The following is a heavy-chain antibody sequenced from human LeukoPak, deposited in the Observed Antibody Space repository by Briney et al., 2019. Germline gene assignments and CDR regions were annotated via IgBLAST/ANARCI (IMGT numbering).Heavy chain of an antibody. CDR3: ANYYDSSGSPYYYYMDV. CDR1: GFTFSSYA. D-gene: IGHD3-22*01. CDR2: ISGSGGST. Sequence: GGSLRLSCAASGFTFSSYAMSWVRQAPGKGLEWVSAISGSGGSTYYADSVKGRFTISRDNSKNTLSLQMNSLRAEDTAVYYCANYYDSSGSPYYYYMDVWGKGTTVTISS. V-gene: IGHV3-23*01. J-gene: IGHJ6*03.